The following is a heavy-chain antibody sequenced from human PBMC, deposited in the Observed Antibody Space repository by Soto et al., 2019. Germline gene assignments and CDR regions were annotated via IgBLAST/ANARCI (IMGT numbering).Heavy chain of an antibody. CDR3: AHSRYSRSSFDY. V-gene: IGHV2-5*02. CDR2: IYWDDDK. D-gene: IGHD6-6*01. CDR1: WFSLTSNDEG. Sequence: SGPTLVNPTQTLTLTFTFSWFSLTSNDEGVGWIRQPPGKALEWLALIYWDDDKRYSPSLKSRLTITKDTSKNQVVLRMTNMDPVDTATYYCAHSRYSRSSFDYWGQGTLVTVSS. J-gene: IGHJ4*02.